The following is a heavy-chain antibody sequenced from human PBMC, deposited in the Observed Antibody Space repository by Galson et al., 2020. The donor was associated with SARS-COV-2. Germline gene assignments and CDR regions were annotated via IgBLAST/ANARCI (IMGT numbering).Heavy chain of an antibody. CDR3: AREGALLDAFDI. D-gene: IGHD1-26*01. CDR2: ISYDGSNK. V-gene: IGHV3-30*04. J-gene: IGHJ3*02. Sequence: GESLKISCAASGFTFSSYAMHWVRQAPGKGLEWVAVISYDGSNKYYADSVKGRFTISRDNSKNTLYLQMNSLRAEDTAVYYCAREGALLDAFDIWGQGTMVTVSS. CDR1: GFTFSSYA.